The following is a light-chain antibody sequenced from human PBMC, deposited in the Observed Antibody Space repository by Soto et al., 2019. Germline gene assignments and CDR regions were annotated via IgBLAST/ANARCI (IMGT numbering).Light chain of an antibody. CDR1: SGSVASNY. V-gene: IGLV6-57*03. CDR2: EDN. Sequence: FMLTQPHSVSESPGKTVIISCTRSSGSVASNYVQWYQQRPGSAPTTVIYEDNQRPSGVPDRFSGSIDSSSNSASLTISGLKTEDEADYYCQSYDSNNHGVFGGGTKLTVL. J-gene: IGLJ2*01. CDR3: QSYDSNNHGV.